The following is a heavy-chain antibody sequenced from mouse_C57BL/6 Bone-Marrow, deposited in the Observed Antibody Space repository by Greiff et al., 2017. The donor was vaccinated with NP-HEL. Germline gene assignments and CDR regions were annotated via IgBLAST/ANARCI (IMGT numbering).Heavy chain of an antibody. V-gene: IGHV5-17*01. CDR2: ISSGSSTI. Sequence: EVKVVESGGGLVKPGGSLKLSCAASGFTFSDYGMHWVRQAPEKGLEWVADISSGSSTIYYADTVKGRFTISRDNAKNTLFLQMTSLRSEDTAMYYCARGGYYGLWFYAMDYWGQGTSVTVSS. CDR3: ARGGYYGLWFYAMDY. D-gene: IGHD2-3*01. J-gene: IGHJ4*01. CDR1: GFTFSDYG.